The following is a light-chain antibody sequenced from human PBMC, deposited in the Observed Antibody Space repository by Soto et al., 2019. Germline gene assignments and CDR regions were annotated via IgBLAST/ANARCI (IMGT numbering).Light chain of an antibody. V-gene: IGKV1-27*01. CDR3: QQFNSYPRT. J-gene: IGKJ1*01. Sequence: DIQMTQSPSSLSASVGERVTITCRPSQGISNSLAWYQQKPGKVPKLLIHGASTLQSGVPSRFSGSGSGTDFSLNISSLQPEDFATYYCQQFNSYPRTFGQGTKVDIK. CDR1: QGISNS. CDR2: GAS.